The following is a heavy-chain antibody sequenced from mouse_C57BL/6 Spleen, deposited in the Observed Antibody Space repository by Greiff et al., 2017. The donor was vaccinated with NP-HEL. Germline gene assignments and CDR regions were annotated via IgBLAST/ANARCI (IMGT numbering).Heavy chain of an antibody. Sequence: VQLQQPGAELVKPGASVKVSCKASGYTFTSYWMHWVKQRPGQGLEWIGRIHPSDSDTNYNQKFKGKATLTVDKSSSTAYMQLSSLTSDGSAIYYCAREDVYYSYCGGGFAYWGQGTLLTVSA. J-gene: IGHJ3*01. CDR1: GYTFTSYW. CDR2: IHPSDSDT. V-gene: IGHV1-74*01. CDR3: AREDVYYSYCGGGFAY. D-gene: IGHD2-12*01.